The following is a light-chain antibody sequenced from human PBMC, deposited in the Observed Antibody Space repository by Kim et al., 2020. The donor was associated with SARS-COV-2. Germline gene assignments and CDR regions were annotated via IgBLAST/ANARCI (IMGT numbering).Light chain of an antibody. CDR1: QGISSY. CDR3: QQLNSYPRLT. CDR2: AAS. V-gene: IGKV1-9*01. Sequence: DIQLTQSPSFLSASVGDRVTITCRASQGISSYLAWYQQKPGKAPKLLIYAASTLQSGFPSRFSGSGSGTEFTLTISSLQPEDFATYYCQQLNSYPRLTFGVGTKVDIK. J-gene: IGKJ4*01.